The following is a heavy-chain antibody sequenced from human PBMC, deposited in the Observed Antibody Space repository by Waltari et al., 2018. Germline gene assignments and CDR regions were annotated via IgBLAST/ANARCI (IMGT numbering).Heavy chain of an antibody. Sequence: QVQLQESGPGLVKPSETLSLTCTVSGGSISSYYWSWIRQPPGKGLEWIGYIYYSGSTNYNPSLKSRVTISVDTSKNQFSLKLSSVTAADTAVYYCARQHCGGDCHFDYWGQGTLVTVSS. CDR2: IYYSGST. D-gene: IGHD2-21*01. CDR3: ARQHCGGDCHFDY. J-gene: IGHJ4*02. CDR1: GGSISSYY. V-gene: IGHV4-59*08.